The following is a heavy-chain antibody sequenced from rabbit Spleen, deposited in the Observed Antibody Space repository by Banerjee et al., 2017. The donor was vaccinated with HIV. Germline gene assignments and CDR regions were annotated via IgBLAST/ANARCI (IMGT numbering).Heavy chain of an antibody. CDR2: IYSGSSGDT. D-gene: IGHD2-1*01. CDR3: ARGSATMTMVITGFYLSL. V-gene: IGHV1S40*01. J-gene: IGHJ4*01. CDR1: GFSFSSRYY. Sequence: QSLEESGGDLVKPGASLTLTCTASGFSFSSRYYMCWVRQAPGKGLEWIACIYSGSSGDTYYASWAKGRFTISKASSTTVTLQMTSLTVADTATYFCARGSATMTMVITGFYLSLWGQGTLVTVS.